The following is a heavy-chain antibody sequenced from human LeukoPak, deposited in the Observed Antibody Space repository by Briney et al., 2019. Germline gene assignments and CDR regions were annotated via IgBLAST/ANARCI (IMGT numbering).Heavy chain of an antibody. CDR2: ISYDGSNK. J-gene: IGHJ4*02. V-gene: IGHV3-30-3*01. CDR3: ARDSTMVRGVIPDY. D-gene: IGHD3-10*01. CDR1: GFTFSSYA. Sequence: GGSLRLSCAASGFTFSSYAIHWVRQAPGKGLEWVAVISYDGSNKYYADSVKGRFTISRDNSKNTLYLQMNSLRAEDTAVYYCARDSTMVRGVIPDYWGQGTLVTVSS.